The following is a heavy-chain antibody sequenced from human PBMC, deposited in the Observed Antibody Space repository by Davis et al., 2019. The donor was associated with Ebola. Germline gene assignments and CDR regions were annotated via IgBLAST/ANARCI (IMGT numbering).Heavy chain of an antibody. D-gene: IGHD3-22*01. J-gene: IGHJ4*02. V-gene: IGHV4-59*01. CDR3: ARVSYYYDSSGYSVGGFDY. Sequence: SETLSLTCTVSGGSISSYYWSWIRQPPGKGLAWLGYIYYSGSTNYNPSLKSRITISVDPSKNQFSLKLSSVTAADTAVYYCARVSYYYDSSGYSVGGFDYWGQGTLVTVSS. CDR1: GGSISSYY. CDR2: IYYSGST.